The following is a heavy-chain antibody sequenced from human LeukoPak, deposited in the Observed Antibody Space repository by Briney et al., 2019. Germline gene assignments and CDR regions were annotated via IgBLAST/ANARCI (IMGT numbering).Heavy chain of an antibody. J-gene: IGHJ4*02. CDR2: ISYDGSKQ. Sequence: GGSLRLSCAASGLTFSSYGMHWVRQAPGKGLEWVAVISYDGSKQYYAESVKGRFTISRDNSNNTLFLQMNSLRPEDTAVYYRARVPTTIRLFDYWGQGTLVTVSS. CDR3: ARVPTTIRLFDY. D-gene: IGHD5-12*01. V-gene: IGHV3-30*03. CDR1: GLTFSSYG.